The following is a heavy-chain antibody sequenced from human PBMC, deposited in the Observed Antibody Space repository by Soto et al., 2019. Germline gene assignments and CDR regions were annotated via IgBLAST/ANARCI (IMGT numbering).Heavy chain of an antibody. V-gene: IGHV1-8*01. Sequence: QVQLVQSGAEVKKPGASVKVSCKASGYTFTSYDINWVRQATGQGLEWMGWMNPNSGNTGYAQKFQGRVNKTKNNSIRTGYMELGRLRSEDTGGEYWGGGGEGSTLNYYYYGMDVWGQGTTVTVSS. D-gene: IGHD2-2*01. CDR2: MNPNSGNT. CDR3: GGGGEGSTLNYYYYGMDV. CDR1: GYTFTSYD. J-gene: IGHJ6*02.